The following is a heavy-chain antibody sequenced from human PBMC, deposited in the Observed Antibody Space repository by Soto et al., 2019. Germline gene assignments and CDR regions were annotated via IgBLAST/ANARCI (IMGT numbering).Heavy chain of an antibody. Sequence: PGGSLRLSCAASGFTFSSYGMHWVRQAPGKGLEWVAVISNDGSNKYYADSVKGRFTISRDNAKNTLYLQMNSLRAEDTAVYYCARDLPMTPVTSLDYWGQGTLVTVSS. CDR2: ISNDGSNK. CDR3: ARDLPMTPVTSLDY. D-gene: IGHD4-4*01. J-gene: IGHJ4*02. V-gene: IGHV3-30*03. CDR1: GFTFSSYG.